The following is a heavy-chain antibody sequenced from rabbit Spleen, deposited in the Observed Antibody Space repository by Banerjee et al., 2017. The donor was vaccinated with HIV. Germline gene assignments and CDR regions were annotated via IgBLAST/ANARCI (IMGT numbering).Heavy chain of an antibody. J-gene: IGHJ4*01. CDR2: IYAGSSGSA. V-gene: IGHV1S40*01. Sequence: QSLEESGGDLVKPGASLTLTCTASGFSFSSSDYMCWVRQAPGKGLKCIACIYAGSSGSAHSASWAKGRFSISKASSTAVTLQMTSPTAADTATYFCARETSGGWGVVLYYFRLWGQGTLVTVS. CDR3: ARETSGGWGVVLYYFRL. CDR1: GFSFSSSDY. D-gene: IGHD4-1*01.